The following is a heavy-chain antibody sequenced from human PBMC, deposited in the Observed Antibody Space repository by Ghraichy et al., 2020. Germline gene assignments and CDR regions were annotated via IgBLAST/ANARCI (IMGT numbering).Heavy chain of an antibody. CDR3: AKDRSGIAVAGTTYFQH. D-gene: IGHD6-19*01. Sequence: GVLRLSCAASGFTFSSYAMSWVRQAPGKGLEWVSAISGSGGSTYYADSVKGRFTISRDNSKNTLYLQMNSLRAEDTAVYYCAKDRSGIAVAGTTYFQHWGQGTLVTVSS. J-gene: IGHJ1*01. CDR1: GFTFSSYA. CDR2: ISGSGGST. V-gene: IGHV3-23*01.